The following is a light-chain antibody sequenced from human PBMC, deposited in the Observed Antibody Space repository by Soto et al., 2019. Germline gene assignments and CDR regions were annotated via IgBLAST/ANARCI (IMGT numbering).Light chain of an antibody. J-gene: IGKJ2*01. CDR1: QSVSSTY. Sequence: EIVLTQSPGTLSLSPGERATLSCRASQSVSSTYVSWYQQKPGQAPRLLIFGASSRATGIPDRFSGSGSGTDFTLTISRLEPEDFAVYYCQQSANSPVTFGQGTKLEIK. CDR2: GAS. CDR3: QQSANSPVT. V-gene: IGKV3-20*01.